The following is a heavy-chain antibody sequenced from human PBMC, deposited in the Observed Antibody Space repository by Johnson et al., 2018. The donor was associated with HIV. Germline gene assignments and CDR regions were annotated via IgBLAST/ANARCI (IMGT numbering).Heavy chain of an antibody. J-gene: IGHJ3*02. Sequence: QVQLVESGGGLVQPGRSLRLSCAASGFTFSSYAMHWVRQAPGKGLEWVAVISYDGSNKYYADSVKGRFTISRDNSKNTLYLQMNSLRAEDTAVYYCARDRGYSGSYFGAFDIWGQGTMVTVSS. D-gene: IGHD1-26*01. CDR3: ARDRGYSGSYFGAFDI. CDR2: ISYDGSNK. V-gene: IGHV3-30*04. CDR1: GFTFSSYA.